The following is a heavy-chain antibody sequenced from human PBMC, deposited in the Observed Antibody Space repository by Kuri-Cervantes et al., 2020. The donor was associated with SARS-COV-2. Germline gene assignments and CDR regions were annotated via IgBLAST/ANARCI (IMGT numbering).Heavy chain of an antibody. CDR3: ARVENFRGTNKYYPFFHY. CDR1: GGSISSGGYS. Sequence: SETLSLTCAVSGGSISSGGYSWSWIRQPPGKGLEWIGYIYHSGSTYYNPSLKSRVTISVDRSKNQFSLKLSSVTAADTAVYYCARVENFRGTNKYYPFFHYWGQGTPVTVSS. CDR2: IYHSGST. J-gene: IGHJ4*02. D-gene: IGHD3-16*01. V-gene: IGHV4-30-2*01.